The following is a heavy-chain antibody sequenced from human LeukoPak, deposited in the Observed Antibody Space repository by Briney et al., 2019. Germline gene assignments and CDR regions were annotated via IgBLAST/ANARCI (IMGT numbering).Heavy chain of an antibody. V-gene: IGHV3-48*03. J-gene: IGHJ1*01. Sequence: GGSLRLSCAASGFTFSSYEMNWVRQAPGKGLEWVSYITSSRSTIYYADPVKGRFTISRDNAKNSLYLQMNSLRAEDTAVYYCARGGTLEYFQHWGQGTLVTVSS. CDR3: ARGGTLEYFQH. CDR2: ITSSRSTI. CDR1: GFTFSSYE.